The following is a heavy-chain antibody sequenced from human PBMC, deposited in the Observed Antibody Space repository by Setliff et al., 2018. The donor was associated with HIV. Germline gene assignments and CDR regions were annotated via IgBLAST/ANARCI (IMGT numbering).Heavy chain of an antibody. J-gene: IGHJ4*02. CDR3: ARGRSGGRDY. Sequence: PGGSLRLSCAASGFTFSTYSMTWVRQPPGKGLEWIGSIYYSGSTYYNPSLKSRVTISVDTSKNQFSLKLSSVTAADTAVYYCARGRSGGRDYWGQGTLVTVSS. D-gene: IGHD3-16*01. CDR1: GFTFSTYS. CDR2: IYYSGST. V-gene: IGHV4-39*01.